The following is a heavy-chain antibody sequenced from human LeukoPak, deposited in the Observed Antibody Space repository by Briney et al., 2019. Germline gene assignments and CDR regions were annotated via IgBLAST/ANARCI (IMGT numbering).Heavy chain of an antibody. Sequence: SETLSLTCTVSGGSISSYYWSWIRQPAGKGLEWIGRIYTSGSTNYNPSLKSRVTISVDTSKNQFSLKLSSVTVADTAVYYCAGSGGATNAFDIWGQGTMVTVSS. V-gene: IGHV4-4*07. D-gene: IGHD2-15*01. CDR2: IYTSGST. CDR3: AGSGGATNAFDI. J-gene: IGHJ3*02. CDR1: GGSISSYY.